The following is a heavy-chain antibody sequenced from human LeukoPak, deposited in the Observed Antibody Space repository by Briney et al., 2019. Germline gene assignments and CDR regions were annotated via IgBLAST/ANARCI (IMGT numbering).Heavy chain of an antibody. V-gene: IGHV3-7*03. J-gene: IGHJ4*02. D-gene: IGHD3-22*01. CDR2: IKKDGSVK. Sequence: GGSLRLSCAASGFTFSSYWMSWVRQVPEKGLEWVASIKKDGSVKYYVDSAKGRFTISRDNAKSSLYLQMNSLRAEDTAVYYCAKHYYYDLDYWGQGTLVTVSS. CDR3: AKHYYYDLDY. CDR1: GFTFSSYW.